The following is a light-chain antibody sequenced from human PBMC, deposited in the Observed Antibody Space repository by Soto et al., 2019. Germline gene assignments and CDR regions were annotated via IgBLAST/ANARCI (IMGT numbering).Light chain of an antibody. CDR2: GAS. CDR3: QHYSTWIWT. CDR1: QSVSSK. V-gene: IGKV3-15*01. Sequence: EIVMTQSPATLSVSPGERATLSCRASQSVSSKLAWYQQKPGQGPRLLIYGASTRATGIPARFSGSGSGTAFTLTISSLQSEDFAVYYCQHYSTWIWTFGPGTKVELK. J-gene: IGKJ1*01.